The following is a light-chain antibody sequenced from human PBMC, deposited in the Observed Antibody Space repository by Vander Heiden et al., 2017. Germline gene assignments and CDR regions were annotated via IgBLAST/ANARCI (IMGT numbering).Light chain of an antibody. CDR2: ENN. J-gene: IGLJ3*02. CDR3: GTWDTSLSGGV. V-gene: IGLV1-51*02. CDR1: RSNTGHHN. Sequence: QSVLALPPSRSAAPAQKVTISCSGSRSNTGHHNVSWYQQLRGTAPKLLIYENNKRPSGIPDRFSGSKSGTSATLGITGLQTGGEADYYCGTWDTSLSGGVFGGGTKLTVL.